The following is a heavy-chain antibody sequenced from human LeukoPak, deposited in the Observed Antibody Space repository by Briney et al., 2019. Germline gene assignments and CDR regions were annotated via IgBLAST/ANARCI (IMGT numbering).Heavy chain of an antibody. Sequence: SETLSLTCAVYGGSFSGYYWSWIRQPPGKGLEWIGDIDHSASTNYNPSLKSRVTISLDTSQIQFSLNLNSVTAADTAVYYCARGQGDRYSNYFDYWSQGTLVTVSS. J-gene: IGHJ4*02. CDR1: GGSFSGYY. CDR3: ARGQGDRYSNYFDY. D-gene: IGHD2-21*02. CDR2: IDHSAST. V-gene: IGHV4-34*01.